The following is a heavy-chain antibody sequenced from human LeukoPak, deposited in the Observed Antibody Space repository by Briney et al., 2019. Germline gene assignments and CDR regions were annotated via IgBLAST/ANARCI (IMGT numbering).Heavy chain of an antibody. CDR2: MNQDGSEI. D-gene: IGHD3-10*01. CDR1: GFTFSDCW. J-gene: IGHJ4*02. Sequence: GGSLRLSCAASGFTFSDCWMSWVRQAPGKGLEWVANMNQDGSEINYVHSMKGRFTISRDNARNSLYLQMNSLRAEDTAVYYCAKVGVDGSGSYYPSYDFDYWGQGTLVTVSS. V-gene: IGHV3-7*03. CDR3: AKVGVDGSGSYYPSYDFDY.